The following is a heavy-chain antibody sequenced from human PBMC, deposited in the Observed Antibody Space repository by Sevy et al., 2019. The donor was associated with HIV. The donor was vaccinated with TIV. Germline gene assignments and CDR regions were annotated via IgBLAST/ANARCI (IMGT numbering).Heavy chain of an antibody. V-gene: IGHV3-11*01. J-gene: IGHJ4*02. CDR2: ISSGGSKK. D-gene: IGHD5-18*01. CDR3: ARVRYNYGSYYFDY. Sequence: GGSLRLSCAASTFTFSDYYMTWIRQAPGKGLEWVSHISSGGSKKYYADSVKGRFTISRDNAKNSLYLQMNSLGVEDTAMYYCARVRYNYGSYYFDYWGQGTLVTVSS. CDR1: TFTFSDYY.